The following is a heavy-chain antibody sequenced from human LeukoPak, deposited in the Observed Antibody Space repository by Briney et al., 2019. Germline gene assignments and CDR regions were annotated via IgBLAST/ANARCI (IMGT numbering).Heavy chain of an antibody. V-gene: IGHV4-59*01. Sequence: SETLSLTCTVSGGSISSYYWSRIRQPPGKGLEWIGYIYYSGSTNYNPSLKSRVTISVDTSKNQFSLKLSSVTAADTAVYYCARSGDYGDYDDCWGQGTLVTVSS. CDR1: GGSISSYY. D-gene: IGHD4-17*01. J-gene: IGHJ4*02. CDR2: IYYSGST. CDR3: ARSGDYGDYDDC.